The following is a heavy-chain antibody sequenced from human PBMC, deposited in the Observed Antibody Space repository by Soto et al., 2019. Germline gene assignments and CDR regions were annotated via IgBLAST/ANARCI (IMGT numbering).Heavy chain of an antibody. CDR1: GGSLSNYA. CDR3: ARPRTYNYDTSGYRYYYGMDV. V-gene: IGHV1-69*01. D-gene: IGHD3-22*01. J-gene: IGHJ6*02. CDR2: IIPIFGTA. Sequence: QVQLVQPGAEVKKPGSSVKVSCKASGGSLSNYATSWVRQAPGQGLEWMGGIIPIFGTANYAQKFKGSVTITADESASTAYMELSSLRYEDTAVYYCARPRTYNYDTSGYRYYYGMDVWGQGTTVTVSS.